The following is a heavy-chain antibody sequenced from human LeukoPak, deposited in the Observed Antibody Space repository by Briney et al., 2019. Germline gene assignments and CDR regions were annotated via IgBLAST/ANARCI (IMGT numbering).Heavy chain of an antibody. CDR3: ARLHCSSTSCYYGDYYYYYMDV. V-gene: IGHV3-48*04. CDR1: GFTFSSYS. J-gene: IGHJ6*03. Sequence: GGSLRLSCAASGFTFSSYSMNWVRQAPGKGLEWVSYISSSSSTIYYADSVKGRFTISRDNAKNSLYLQMNSLRAEDTAVYYCARLHCSSTSCYYGDYYYYYMDVWGKGTTVTVSS. D-gene: IGHD2-2*01. CDR2: ISSSSSTI.